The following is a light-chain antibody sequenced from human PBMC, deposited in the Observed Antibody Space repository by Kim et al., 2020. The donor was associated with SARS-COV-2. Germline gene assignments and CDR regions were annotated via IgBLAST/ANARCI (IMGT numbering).Light chain of an antibody. J-gene: IGLJ3*02. Sequence: SYELTQPPSVSVSPGQTASITCSGDNLGDKYACWYQQKPGQSPLLVIYQDTRRPSGIPDRFSGSNSGNTATLTISGTQAMDEADYYCQTWDGITAMFGGGTQLTVL. V-gene: IGLV3-1*01. CDR1: NLGDKY. CDR3: QTWDGITAM. CDR2: QDT.